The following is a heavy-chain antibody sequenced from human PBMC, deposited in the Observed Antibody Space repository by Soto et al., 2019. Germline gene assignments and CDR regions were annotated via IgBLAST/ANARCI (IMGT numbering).Heavy chain of an antibody. CDR1: GGSISSGDYY. V-gene: IGHV4-30-4*01. CDR3: AREVRTSGWFRRLDS. Sequence: SETLSLTCTVSGGSISSGDYYWSWIRQPPGKGLEWIGYIYYSGSTYYNPSLKSRVTISVDASKNQFSLKLSSVTAADTAVYYCAREVRTSGWFRRLDSWGQGILVTVSS. J-gene: IGHJ4*02. CDR2: IYYSGST. D-gene: IGHD6-19*01.